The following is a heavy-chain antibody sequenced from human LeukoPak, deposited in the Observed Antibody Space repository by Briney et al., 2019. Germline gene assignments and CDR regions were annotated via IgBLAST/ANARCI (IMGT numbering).Heavy chain of an antibody. D-gene: IGHD1-1*01. Sequence: PSETLSLTCTVSGGSISSNSCYWGGNRQPPGKGLEWIVRICASGSTNYNPSLKSRVTMLVDTSKNQFSLKMSSVTAAATAVHYCARRGDCNDRFDYWGQGTLVTVSS. J-gene: IGHJ4*02. CDR2: ICASGST. CDR1: GGSISSNSCY. CDR3: ARRGDCNDRFDY. V-gene: IGHV4-39*07.